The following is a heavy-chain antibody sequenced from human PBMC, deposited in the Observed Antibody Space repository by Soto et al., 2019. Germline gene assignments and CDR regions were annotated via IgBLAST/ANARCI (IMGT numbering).Heavy chain of an antibody. CDR3: ARAGDSSWYPRRPFAY. Sequence: SETQCVSSSVSGGSISSGGYYWSWIRQHPGKGLEWIGYIYYSGSTYYNPSLKSRVTISVDTSKNQFSLKLSSVTAADTAVYYCARAGDSSWYPRRPFAYWGQGTLVTVSS. J-gene: IGHJ4*02. D-gene: IGHD6-13*01. V-gene: IGHV4-31*03. CDR1: GGSISSGGYY. CDR2: IYYSGST.